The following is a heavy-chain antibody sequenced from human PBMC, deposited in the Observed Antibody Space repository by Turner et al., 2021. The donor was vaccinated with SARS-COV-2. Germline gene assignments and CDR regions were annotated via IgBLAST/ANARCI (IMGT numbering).Heavy chain of an antibody. Sequence: EVRLLESGGGLLQPGGSLRLSCAASRFNFSNYAMGWVRQAPGKGLEGLSTIVGSGVGPYYADSVKDQFTISRDNSKNTLYLHMYGLRAEDTAIYYCAKDLKWWRFALDIWGHGTMVTVSS. CDR3: AKDLKWWRFALDI. D-gene: IGHD2-15*01. CDR2: IVGSGVGP. CDR1: RFNFSNYA. V-gene: IGHV3-23*01. J-gene: IGHJ3*02.